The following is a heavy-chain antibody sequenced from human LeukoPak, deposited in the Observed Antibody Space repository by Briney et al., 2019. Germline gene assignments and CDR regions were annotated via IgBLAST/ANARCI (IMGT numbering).Heavy chain of an antibody. CDR2: IFPGDSDT. CDR3: ATQKPYYSDSSGYFDY. CDR1: GYSFTSYW. V-gene: IGHV5-51*01. D-gene: IGHD3-22*01. Sequence: GESLKISCKGSGYSFTSYWICWVRQMPGKGLEWMGSIFPGDSDTRYSPSFQGQVTISADKSISTAYLQWSSLTASDTAMYYCATQKPYYSDSSGYFDYWGQGTLVTVSS. J-gene: IGHJ4*02.